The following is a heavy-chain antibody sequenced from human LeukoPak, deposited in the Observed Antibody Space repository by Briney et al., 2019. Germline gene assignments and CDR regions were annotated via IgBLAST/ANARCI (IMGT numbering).Heavy chain of an antibody. D-gene: IGHD2-2*02. Sequence: GGSLRLSCAASGFTFSSYAMSWVRQAPGKGLEWVSAISGSGGSTYYADSVKGRFTISRDNSKNTLYLQMNSLRAEDTAVYYCAKAGGVLVVPAAILDAFDIWGQGTMVTVSS. CDR1: GFTFSSYA. J-gene: IGHJ3*02. CDR2: ISGSGGST. CDR3: AKAGGVLVVPAAILDAFDI. V-gene: IGHV3-23*01.